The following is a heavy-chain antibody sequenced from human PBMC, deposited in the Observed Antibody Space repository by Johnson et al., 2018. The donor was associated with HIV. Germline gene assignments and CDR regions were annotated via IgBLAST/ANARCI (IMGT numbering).Heavy chain of an antibody. CDR2: IGTAGDT. J-gene: IGHJ3*02. Sequence: VQLVESGGGLKQPGGSLRLSCAASGFTFSSYDMHWVRQATGNGLEWVSTIGTAGDTYYPGSVKGRFTVSRDNAKNSLYLQMNSLRAEDTALYYCAKGLGWELLTHDAFDIWGQGTMVTVSS. V-gene: IGHV3-13*01. CDR3: AKGLGWELLTHDAFDI. D-gene: IGHD1-26*01. CDR1: GFTFSSYD.